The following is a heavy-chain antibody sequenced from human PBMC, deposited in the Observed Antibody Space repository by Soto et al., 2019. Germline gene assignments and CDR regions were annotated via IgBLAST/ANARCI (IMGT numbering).Heavy chain of an antibody. Sequence: SETLSLTCAVSGDSIKTETWWSWLRQLPGTGLEWIGEIKHTGDANANPALRSRVSMSVDRTKNQFFLNLRSVSAADTAVYFCAREGRLNWFDYWGQRTLVTVSS. CDR3: AREGRLNWFDY. CDR2: IKHTGDA. J-gene: IGHJ4*01. V-gene: IGHV4-4*02. D-gene: IGHD6-6*01. CDR1: GDSIKTETW.